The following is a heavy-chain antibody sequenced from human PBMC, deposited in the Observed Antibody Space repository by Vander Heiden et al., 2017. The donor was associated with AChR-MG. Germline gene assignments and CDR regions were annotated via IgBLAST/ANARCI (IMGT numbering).Heavy chain of an antibody. CDR2: ISYDGSNK. Sequence: QVQLVESGGGVVQPGRSLRLPCAASGFTFSSYAMHWVRQAPGKGLGWVAVISYDGSNKYYADSVKGRFTISRDNSKNTLYLQMNSLGAEDTAVYYCARDLRGGSDYWGQGTLVTVSS. V-gene: IGHV3-30-3*01. D-gene: IGHD1-26*01. CDR3: ARDLRGGSDY. J-gene: IGHJ4*02. CDR1: GFTFSSYA.